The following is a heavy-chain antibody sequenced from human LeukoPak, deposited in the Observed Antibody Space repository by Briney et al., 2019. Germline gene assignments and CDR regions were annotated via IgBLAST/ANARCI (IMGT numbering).Heavy chain of an antibody. Sequence: GGSLGLSCAASGFTFSTYWMNWVRQAPGKGLEWVANIKQDGSEKYYVDSVKGRFTLSRDSAKNSLYLQMNSLRAEDTAVYYCARAEWSNWYFDLWGRGTLVAVSS. J-gene: IGHJ2*01. V-gene: IGHV3-7*03. D-gene: IGHD3-3*01. CDR2: IKQDGSEK. CDR3: ARAEWSNWYFDL. CDR1: GFTFSTYW.